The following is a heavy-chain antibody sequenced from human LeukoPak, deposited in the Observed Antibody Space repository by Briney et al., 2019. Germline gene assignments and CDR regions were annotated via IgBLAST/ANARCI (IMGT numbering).Heavy chain of an antibody. V-gene: IGHV1-18*01. CDR3: ARTPMYSSGWYWFDP. D-gene: IGHD6-19*01. CDR1: GYTFTSYG. CDR2: ISAYNGNT. Sequence: ASVKLSCNASGYTFTSYGISWVRQAHGQGLEWMGWISAYNGNTNYAQKLQGRVTMTTDTSTSTAYMELSSLRSDATAVYYWARTPMYSSGWYWFDPWGQGTLVTVSS. J-gene: IGHJ5*02.